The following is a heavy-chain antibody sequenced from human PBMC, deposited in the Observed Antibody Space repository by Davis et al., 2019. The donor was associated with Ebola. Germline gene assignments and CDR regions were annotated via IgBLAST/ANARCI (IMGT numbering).Heavy chain of an antibody. Sequence: GSLRLSCAASGFTFNNYAMHWVRQAPGKGLEYVSAISDNGGSTYYVDSVRGRFTISRDNSKNTLYLQMGSLRVEDMAVYYCARDGGGSPDYWGQGTLVTVSS. CDR2: ISDNGGST. V-gene: IGHV3-64*02. J-gene: IGHJ4*02. CDR3: ARDGGGSPDY. D-gene: IGHD1-26*01. CDR1: GFTFNNYA.